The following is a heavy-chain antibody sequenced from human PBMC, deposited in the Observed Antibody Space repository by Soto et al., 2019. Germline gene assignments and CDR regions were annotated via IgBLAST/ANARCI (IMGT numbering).Heavy chain of an antibody. CDR3: AKALSSSWTRTDYSWFDP. CDR1: GFTFSSYA. CDR2: LSGSGGST. V-gene: IGHV3-23*01. J-gene: IGHJ5*02. Sequence: EVQLLESGGGLVQPGGSLRLSCAASGFTFSSYAMSWVRQAPGKGLEWVSALSGSGGSTYYADSVKGRFTISRDNSKNTLYLQMNSLRAEDTAVYDCAKALSSSWTRTDYSWFDPWGQGTLVTVSS. D-gene: IGHD6-13*01.